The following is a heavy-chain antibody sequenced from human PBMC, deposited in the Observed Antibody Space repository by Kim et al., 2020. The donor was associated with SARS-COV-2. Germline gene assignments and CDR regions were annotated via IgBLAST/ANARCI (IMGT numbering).Heavy chain of an antibody. Sequence: SVKGRFTISRDNSKNTLYLQMNSLRAEDTAVYYCAKTTVAVAGTLGWFDPWGQGTLVTVSS. CDR3: AKTTVAVAGTLGWFDP. D-gene: IGHD6-19*01. V-gene: IGHV3-23*01. J-gene: IGHJ5*02.